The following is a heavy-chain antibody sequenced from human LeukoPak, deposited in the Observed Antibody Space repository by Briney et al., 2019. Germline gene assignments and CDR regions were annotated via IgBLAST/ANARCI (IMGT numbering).Heavy chain of an antibody. CDR1: GYTFTGYY. CDR3: ARSTGRYCSSTSCIGDGMDV. CDR2: INPNSGGT. D-gene: IGHD2-2*01. J-gene: IGHJ6*02. V-gene: IGHV1-2*02. Sequence: VASVKVSCKASGYTFTGYYMHWVRQAPGQGLEWMGWINPNSGGTNYAQKFQGRVTMTRDTSISTAYMELSRLRSDDTAVYYCARSTGRYCSSTSCIGDGMDVWGQGTTVTVSS.